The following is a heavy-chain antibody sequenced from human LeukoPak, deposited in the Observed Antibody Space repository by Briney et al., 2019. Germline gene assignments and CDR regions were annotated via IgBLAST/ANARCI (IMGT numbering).Heavy chain of an antibody. J-gene: IGHJ4*02. D-gene: IGHD4-11*01. Sequence: PSETLSLTCTVSGGSISGYYWSWIRQPPGKGLEWIGYIYNSGSTTYNPSLKSRVTISVDTSKNQFSLRLRSVTAVGTAVYYCARDGLQGSILWGQGTLVTVSS. CDR3: ARDGLQGSIL. V-gene: IGHV4-59*01. CDR1: GGSISGYY. CDR2: IYNSGST.